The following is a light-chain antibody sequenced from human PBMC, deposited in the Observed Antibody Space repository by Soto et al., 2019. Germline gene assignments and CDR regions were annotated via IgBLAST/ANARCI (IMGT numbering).Light chain of an antibody. V-gene: IGKV3-11*01. CDR2: EAS. CDR3: QQRSTWPLT. J-gene: IGKJ3*01. CDR1: ARLSSY. Sequence: IVLTQFLATLSLSRRGRDSLSCMASARLSSYLAWYQQKPGQAPRLLIYEASNRATGIPARFSGSGSGTDFPLPISPIEPEDFAVSYCQQRSTWPLTYGPGTKVDNK.